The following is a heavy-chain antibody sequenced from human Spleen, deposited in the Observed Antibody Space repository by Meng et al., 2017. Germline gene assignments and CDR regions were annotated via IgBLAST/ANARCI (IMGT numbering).Heavy chain of an antibody. CDR1: GFSLSNTRMG. Sequence: SGPTLVQPAETRTLTCTFSGFSLSNTRMGVAWIRQPPGKALEWVAHIFSNDEKSYSTSLKSRLTISKDTSRSQVVLTMTNMDPVDTATYYCARQRYYYGSGSYYNVRAFDIWGQGTMVTVSS. J-gene: IGHJ3*02. D-gene: IGHD3-10*01. V-gene: IGHV2-26*01. CDR2: IFSNDEK. CDR3: ARQRYYYGSGSYYNVRAFDI.